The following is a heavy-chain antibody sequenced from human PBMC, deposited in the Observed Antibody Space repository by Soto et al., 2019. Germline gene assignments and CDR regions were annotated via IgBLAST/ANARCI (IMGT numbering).Heavy chain of an antibody. CDR3: AAGEASSRNLAPYYLDF. V-gene: IGHV4-59*01. D-gene: IGHD6-13*01. Sequence: LSLTCTVSGGPMRNYFWTWIRQPPGKGLEWIGYIHYSGTTSFFPSYNPSLRSRVTISEDTSKNQFSLKLLSVTTADTAVYFCAAGEASSRNLAPYYLDFWGQGTLVTVSS. CDR1: GGPMRNYF. J-gene: IGHJ4*02. CDR2: IHYSGTT.